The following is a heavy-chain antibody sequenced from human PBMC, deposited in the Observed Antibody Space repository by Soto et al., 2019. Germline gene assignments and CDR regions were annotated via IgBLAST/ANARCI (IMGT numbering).Heavy chain of an antibody. CDR2: IYYSGST. Sequence: PSETLSLTCTVSGGSISIYYWSWIRQPPGKGLEWIGYIYYSGSTNYNPSLKSRVTVSVDTSKNQFSLKLSSVTAADTAVYYCARDYHSGGAFDIWGQGTMVTVSS. D-gene: IGHD6-19*01. J-gene: IGHJ3*02. CDR1: GGSISIYY. V-gene: IGHV4-59*01. CDR3: ARDYHSGGAFDI.